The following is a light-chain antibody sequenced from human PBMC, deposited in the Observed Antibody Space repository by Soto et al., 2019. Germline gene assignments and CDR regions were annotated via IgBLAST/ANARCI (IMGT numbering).Light chain of an antibody. Sequence: QSALTQPASVSGSPGQSITISCTGTSSVVGSYNLVSWYQQHPGKAPKLMIYEGSKRPSGVSNRFSGSKSGNTASLTISGLQAEDEADYYCCSHAGSSTVVFGGGTKVTVL. CDR2: EGS. J-gene: IGLJ2*01. CDR1: SSVVGSYNL. V-gene: IGLV2-23*01. CDR3: CSHAGSSTVV.